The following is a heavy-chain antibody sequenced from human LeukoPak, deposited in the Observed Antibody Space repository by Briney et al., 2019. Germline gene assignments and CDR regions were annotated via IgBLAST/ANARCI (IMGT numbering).Heavy chain of an antibody. CDR1: GGSISSYY. CDR3: ARHRMVRGVQYGPSFDY. V-gene: IGHV4-59*08. Sequence: SETLSLTCTVSGGSISSYYWSWIRQPPGKGLEWIGYIYYSGSTYYNPSLRSRVTISVDTSKNQFSLKLSSVTAADTAVYYCARHRMVRGVQYGPSFDYWGQGTLVTVSS. CDR2: IYYSGST. J-gene: IGHJ4*02. D-gene: IGHD3-10*01.